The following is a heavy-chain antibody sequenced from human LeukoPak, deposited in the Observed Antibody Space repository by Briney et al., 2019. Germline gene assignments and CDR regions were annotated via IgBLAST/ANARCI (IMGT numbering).Heavy chain of an antibody. CDR1: GYTFTGYY. Sequence: GASVKVSCKASGYTFTGYYMHWVRQAPGQGLEWMGWINPNSGGTNYAQKFQGRVTMTRDTSISTAHMELSRLRSDDTAVYYCARDATYYNWFDPWGQGTLVTVSS. CDR3: ARDATYYNWFDP. J-gene: IGHJ5*02. V-gene: IGHV1-2*02. CDR2: INPNSGGT.